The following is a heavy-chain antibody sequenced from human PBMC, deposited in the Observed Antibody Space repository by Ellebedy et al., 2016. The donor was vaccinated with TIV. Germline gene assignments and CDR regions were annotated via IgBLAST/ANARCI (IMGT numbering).Heavy chain of an antibody. V-gene: IGHV1-46*01. CDR1: GYTFTSYY. D-gene: IGHD3-10*01. Sequence: ASVKVSXXASGYTFTSYYMHWVRQAPGQGLEWMGIINPSGGSTSYAQKFQGRVTMTRDTSTSTVYMELSSLRSEDTAVYYCARVGTMVRGDYWGQGTLVTVSS. CDR3: ARVGTMVRGDY. CDR2: INPSGGST. J-gene: IGHJ4*02.